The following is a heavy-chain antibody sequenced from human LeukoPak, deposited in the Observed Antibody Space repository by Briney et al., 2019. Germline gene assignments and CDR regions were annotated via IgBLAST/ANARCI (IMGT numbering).Heavy chain of an antibody. CDR2: IYTSGST. D-gene: IGHD3-22*01. CDR1: GGSISSYY. Sequence: SETLSLTCTVSGGSISSYYWSWIRQPAGKGLEWIGCIYTSGSTNYNPSLKSRVTMSVDTSKNQFSLKLSSVTAADTAVYYCARSPTYYYDSSGYYYYFDYWGQGTLVTVSS. V-gene: IGHV4-4*07. J-gene: IGHJ4*02. CDR3: ARSPTYYYDSSGYYYYFDY.